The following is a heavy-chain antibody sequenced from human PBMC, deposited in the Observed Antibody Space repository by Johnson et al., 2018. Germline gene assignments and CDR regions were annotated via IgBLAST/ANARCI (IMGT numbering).Heavy chain of an antibody. V-gene: IGHV3-23*01. Sequence: VQLQESGGGLVQPGGSLRLSCAATGFIFTSYSMTWVRQAPGKGLEWVSVLGLDGRTIYYAESVKGRFTVSRDNSKDTIYLQLNSLRAEDTAVYYCAISLGVTNPNGVDVWGQGTTVTVSS. J-gene: IGHJ6*02. CDR1: GFIFTSYS. CDR2: LGLDGRTI. D-gene: IGHD2-8*01. CDR3: AISLGVTNPNGVDV.